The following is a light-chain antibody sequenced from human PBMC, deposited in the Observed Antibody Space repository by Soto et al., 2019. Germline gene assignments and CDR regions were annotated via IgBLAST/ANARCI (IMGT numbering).Light chain of an antibody. CDR2: GAS. Sequence: EIVLTQSPGTLSLSPGERATLSCRASQSVSSRSLAWYQQKPGQAPRLLISGASSRAADIPDRFSGSGSGTDFTLTINGLEPEDFAVDYCQQYDSSPRTFGQGTKVEIK. V-gene: IGKV3-20*01. CDR1: QSVSSRS. J-gene: IGKJ1*01. CDR3: QQYDSSPRT.